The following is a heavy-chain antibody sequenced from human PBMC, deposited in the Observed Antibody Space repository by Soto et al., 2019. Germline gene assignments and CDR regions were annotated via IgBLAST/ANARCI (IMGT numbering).Heavy chain of an antibody. CDR3: AKQRGGYDRDFDS. J-gene: IGHJ4*02. V-gene: IGHV3-66*01. CDR2: IYSGGGT. D-gene: IGHD5-12*01. CDR1: GFTVSSNY. Sequence: EVQLVESGGGLVQPGGSLRLSCAASGFTVSSNYMSWVRQAPGKGLEWVSVIYSGGGTYFADSVKGRFAMSRDNSKNTLYLQMNSLRADDTAVYYCAKQRGGYDRDFDSWGQGPLVTVSS.